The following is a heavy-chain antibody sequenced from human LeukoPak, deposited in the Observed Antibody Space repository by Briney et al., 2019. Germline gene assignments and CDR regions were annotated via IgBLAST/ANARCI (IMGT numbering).Heavy chain of an antibody. J-gene: IGHJ6*02. CDR3: ARGPGSSWYRYYYYYGMDV. Sequence: PSETLSLTCAVYGGSFSGYYWSWIRQPPGKWLEWIGEINHSGSTNYNPSLKSRVTISVDTSKNQFSLKLSSVTAADTAVYYCARGPGSSWYRYYYYYGMDVWGQGTTVTVSS. CDR2: INHSGST. V-gene: IGHV4-34*01. CDR1: GGSFSGYY. D-gene: IGHD6-13*01.